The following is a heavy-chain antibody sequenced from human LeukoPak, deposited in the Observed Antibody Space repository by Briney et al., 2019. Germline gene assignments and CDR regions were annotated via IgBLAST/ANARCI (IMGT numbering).Heavy chain of an antibody. CDR2: ISYDGSNK. Sequence: PGRSLRLSCAASGFTFSSYGMHWVRQAPGKGLEWVAVISYDGSNKYYADSVKGRFTISRDNAKNSLYLQMNSLRAEDTALYYCAKDSRRFDSSGYYHTDFDYWGQGTLVTVSS. D-gene: IGHD3-22*01. CDR3: AKDSRRFDSSGYYHTDFDY. V-gene: IGHV3-30*18. J-gene: IGHJ4*02. CDR1: GFTFSSYG.